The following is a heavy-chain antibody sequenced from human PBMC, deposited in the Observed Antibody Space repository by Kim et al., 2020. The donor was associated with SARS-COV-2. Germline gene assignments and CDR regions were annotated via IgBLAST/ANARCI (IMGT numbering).Heavy chain of an antibody. CDR3: ARDRGSSWPSYFDS. V-gene: IGHV1-2*02. D-gene: IGHD6-13*01. CDR2: INVDTNGGGT. Sequence: ASVKVSCKASGYTFSGYYIHWVRQAPGQGLEWMGWINVDTNGGGTHFAQKFQGRVTMTRDTSISTAYMELTRLRSDDTAIYFCARDRGSSWPSYFDSWGQGSVVTVTS. CDR1: GYTFSGYY. J-gene: IGHJ4*02.